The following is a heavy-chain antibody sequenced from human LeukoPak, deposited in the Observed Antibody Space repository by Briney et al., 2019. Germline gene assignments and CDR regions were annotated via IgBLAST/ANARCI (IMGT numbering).Heavy chain of an antibody. J-gene: IGHJ4*02. CDR3: ARENYASIAAD. Sequence: ASVKVSCKASGYTFTGYYMHWVRQAPGQGLVWMGRINPNSGGTNYAQKFQGRVTMTRDTSISTAYMELSRLRSDDTAVYYCARENYASIAADWGQGTLVTVSS. CDR1: GYTFTGYY. CDR2: INPNSGGT. D-gene: IGHD6-6*01. V-gene: IGHV1-2*06.